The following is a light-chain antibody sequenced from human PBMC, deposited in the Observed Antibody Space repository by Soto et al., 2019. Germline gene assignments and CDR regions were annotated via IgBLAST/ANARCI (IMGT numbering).Light chain of an antibody. Sequence: QSVLTQPPSASGSPGQSVTISCTGTSSDIGDYAYVSWYQQHPGKAPKLMIYDVSKRPSGVPDRFSGSKSVNTAFLTVSGLQAEDEADYYCNSYAGSNDYVVFGGGTKLTVL. CDR3: NSYAGSNDYVV. J-gene: IGLJ2*01. V-gene: IGLV2-8*01. CDR2: DVS. CDR1: SSDIGDYAY.